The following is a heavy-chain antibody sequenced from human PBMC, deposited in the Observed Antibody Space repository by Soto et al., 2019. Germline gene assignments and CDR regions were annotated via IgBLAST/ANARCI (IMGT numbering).Heavy chain of an antibody. CDR2: LKSRADGESK. J-gene: IGHJ5*02. CDR3: TVIMRRDPYSSSGYRCGP. CDR1: GFTFSHAW. Sequence: PGGSLRLSCAASGFTFSHAWMSWVRQAPGKGLEWVGRLKSRADGESKDYGAPVRGRFTISRDDSKNPLHLQMNTPNTDDTSIYYCTVIMRRDPYSSSGYRCGPWGPGTLVPVSS. V-gene: IGHV3-15*01. D-gene: IGHD5-12*01.